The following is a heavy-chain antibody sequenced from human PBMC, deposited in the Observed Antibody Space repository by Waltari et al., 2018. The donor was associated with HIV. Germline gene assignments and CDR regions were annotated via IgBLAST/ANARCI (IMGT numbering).Heavy chain of an antibody. CDR2: IRHDDSNR. D-gene: IGHD3-3*01. Sequence: QVQLVESGGGVVQPGGSLRLSCIASGFTFTHSGMHWVRQAPGKGLEWVAFIRHDDSNRYYRDSVKGRFTISRDNSKNTVDLQMNNLKAEDTAVYYCGKDSNYFYDSTGYYCDFWGQGTLVTVSS. CDR3: GKDSNYFYDSTGYYCDF. J-gene: IGHJ4*02. V-gene: IGHV3-30*02. CDR1: GFTFTHSG.